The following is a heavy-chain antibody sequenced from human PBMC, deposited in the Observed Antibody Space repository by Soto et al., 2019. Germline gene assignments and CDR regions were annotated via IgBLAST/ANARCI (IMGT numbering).Heavy chain of an antibody. V-gene: IGHV4-34*01. D-gene: IGHD5-12*01. CDR3: ARGQEGVVATH. CDR1: GGSLSGYY. CDR2: VKDGGHT. Sequence: QVQLQQWGAGLLKPSETLSLNCAVTGGSLSGYYWSWIRQPPGKGLEWIGEVKDGGHTNYSPSLMRRVTISSDPSNNQFSLRLNSVTAADTGVYYCARGQEGVVATHWDQGSLVTVSS. J-gene: IGHJ4*02.